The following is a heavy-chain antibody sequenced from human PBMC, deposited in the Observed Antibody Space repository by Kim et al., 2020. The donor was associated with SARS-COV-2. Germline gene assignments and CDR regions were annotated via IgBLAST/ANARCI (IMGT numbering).Heavy chain of an antibody. CDR3: ARDNQGYCSSTSCYGSYYYYGMDV. Sequence: GGSLRLSCAASGFTFSSYSMNWVRQAPGKGLEWVSYISSSSSTIYYADSVKGRFTISRDNAKNSLYLQMNSLRDEDTAVYYCARDNQGYCSSTSCYGSYYYYGMDVWGQGTTVTVSS. J-gene: IGHJ6*02. CDR2: ISSSSSTI. D-gene: IGHD2-2*01. CDR1: GFTFSSYS. V-gene: IGHV3-48*02.